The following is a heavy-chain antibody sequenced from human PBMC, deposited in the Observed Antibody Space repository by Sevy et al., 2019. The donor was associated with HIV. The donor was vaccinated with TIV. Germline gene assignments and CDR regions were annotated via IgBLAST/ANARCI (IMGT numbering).Heavy chain of an antibody. J-gene: IGHJ4*02. CDR1: GYSFISHW. Sequence: GESLKISCKGSGYSFISHWIAWVRQMPGKGLEWMGIIYPGDSDTKYSPSFQGQVTISADKSISTAYLQWNSLKASDTAMYYCARLAEMATMTAGNDYWGQGTLVTVSS. CDR2: IYPGDSDT. CDR3: ARLAEMATMTAGNDY. V-gene: IGHV5-51*01. D-gene: IGHD2-21*02.